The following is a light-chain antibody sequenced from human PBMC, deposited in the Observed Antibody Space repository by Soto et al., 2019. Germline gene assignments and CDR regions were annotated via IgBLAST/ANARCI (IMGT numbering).Light chain of an antibody. CDR3: SSYAGSNNFV. CDR2: GVA. CDR1: SSDVGGHNY. V-gene: IGLV2-8*01. Sequence: QSALTQPPSASGSPGQSVTISCTGTSSDVGGHNYVSWFQQHPGKAPKVIIYGVANRPSGVPDRFSGSKSGNTASLTVSGLQAEDEADYYCSSYAGSNNFVFGTGTKVTVL. J-gene: IGLJ1*01.